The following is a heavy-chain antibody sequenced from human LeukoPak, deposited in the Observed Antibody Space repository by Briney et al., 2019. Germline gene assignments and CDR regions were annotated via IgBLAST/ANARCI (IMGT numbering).Heavy chain of an antibody. CDR2: ISESGSGT. CDR3: AKDPRYSSSWPGDWYFDL. Sequence: GGSLRLSCAVSGLTFSRYAMSWVRQAPGKGLEWVSAISESGSGTYYADSVKGRFTISRDNSKDTLSLQMNSLRAEDTAVYYCAKDPRYSSSWPGDWYFDLWGRGTLVTVSS. V-gene: IGHV3-23*01. CDR1: GLTFSRYA. D-gene: IGHD6-13*01. J-gene: IGHJ2*01.